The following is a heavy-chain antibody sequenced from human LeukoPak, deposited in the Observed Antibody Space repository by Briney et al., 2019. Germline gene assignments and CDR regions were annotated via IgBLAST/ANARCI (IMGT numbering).Heavy chain of an antibody. J-gene: IGHJ1*01. V-gene: IGHV4-4*02. D-gene: IGHD2-2*01. CDR1: GGSISSSNW. CDR2: IFHSGST. CDR3: AGAPHCSTTSCYGRFHH. Sequence: PSGTLSLTCAVSGGSISSSNWWSWVRQPPGKGLEWIGEIFHSGSTNYNPSLKSRVTISVDKSKNQFSLNLSSVTAADTAVYYCAGAPHCSTTSCYGRFHHWGQGTLVTVSS.